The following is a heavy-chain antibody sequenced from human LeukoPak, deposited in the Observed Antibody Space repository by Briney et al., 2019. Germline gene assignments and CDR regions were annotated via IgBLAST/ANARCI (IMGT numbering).Heavy chain of an antibody. CDR3: AKGSSSWLQSSFDY. D-gene: IGHD5-24*01. CDR2: IKKDGSEK. V-gene: IGHV3-7*01. CDR1: GFTFSSYW. J-gene: IGHJ4*02. Sequence: GGSLRLSCAASGFTFSSYWMSWVRQAPGKVLEWVANIKKDGSEKYSVDSVKGRFTISRDNAKTSLYLQMNTLRAEDTAVYYCAKGSSSWLQSSFDYWGQGTLVTVSS.